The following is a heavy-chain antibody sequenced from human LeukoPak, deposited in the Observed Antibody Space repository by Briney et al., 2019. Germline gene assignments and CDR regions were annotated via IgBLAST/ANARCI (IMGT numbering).Heavy chain of an antibody. CDR3: ARGAGYSSSRRKNYYYGIDV. V-gene: IGHV1-18*01. Sequence: ASVKVSCKASGYSFNSNGISWVRQAPGQGLEWMGWNSAYNGDTNYAQKLQGRVTMTTDRSTSTAYMELRSLRSDDTAVYYCARGAGYSSSRRKNYYYGIDVWGQGTPVTVSS. J-gene: IGHJ6*02. CDR1: GYSFNSNG. D-gene: IGHD6-6*01. CDR2: NSAYNGDT.